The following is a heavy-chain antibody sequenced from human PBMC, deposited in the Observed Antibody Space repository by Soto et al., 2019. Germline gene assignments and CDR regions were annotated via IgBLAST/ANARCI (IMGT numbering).Heavy chain of an antibody. CDR1: GSTFSSYA. Sequence: EVQLWESGGGLVQPGGSLRLSCAASGSTFSSYAMSWVRQAPGKGLEWVSVISGSGDSTYYADSVKGRFTISRDNSRSTLYVKMNSLRVGDNAVYYCARELGYCSGGSCYMDGAFDFWGQGTMVTVSS. V-gene: IGHV3-23*01. J-gene: IGHJ3*01. CDR3: ARELGYCSGGSCYMDGAFDF. D-gene: IGHD2-15*01. CDR2: ISGSGDST.